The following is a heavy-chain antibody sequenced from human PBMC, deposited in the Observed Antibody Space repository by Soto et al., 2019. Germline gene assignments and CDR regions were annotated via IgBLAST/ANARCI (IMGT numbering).Heavy chain of an antibody. CDR2: ISSSSSTI. Sequence: GGSLRLSCAASGFTFSSYSMNWVRQAPGKGLEWVSYISSSSSTIYYADSVKGRFTISRDNAKNSLYLQMNSLRDVDTAVYYCAGEGGYSYGIFDYWGQGTLVTVSS. D-gene: IGHD5-18*01. J-gene: IGHJ4*02. CDR1: GFTFSSYS. CDR3: AGEGGYSYGIFDY. V-gene: IGHV3-48*02.